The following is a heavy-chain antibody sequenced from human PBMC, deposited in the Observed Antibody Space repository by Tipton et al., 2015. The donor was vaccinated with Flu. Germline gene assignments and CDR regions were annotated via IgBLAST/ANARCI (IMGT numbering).Heavy chain of an antibody. CDR3: ARDQVSPHLTYGMDV. J-gene: IGHJ6*02. CDR1: DGSVSSGSYY. Sequence: TLSFTCTVSDGSVSSGSYYWSWIRQPPGKGLEWIGYIYYSGSTNYNPSLKSRVTISVDTSKNQFSLKLSSVTAADTAVYYCARDQVSPHLTYGMDVWGQGP. CDR2: IYYSGST. D-gene: IGHD2-21*01. V-gene: IGHV4-61*01.